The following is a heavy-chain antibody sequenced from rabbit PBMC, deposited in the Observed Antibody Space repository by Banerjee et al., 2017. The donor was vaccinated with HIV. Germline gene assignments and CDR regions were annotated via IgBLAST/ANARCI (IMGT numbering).Heavy chain of an antibody. CDR3: ARDRANDGGCVFGL. J-gene: IGHJ3*01. CDR2: IYAGSTGST. CDR1: GFDFSSAA. D-gene: IGHD5-1*01. V-gene: IGHV1S45*01. Sequence: QQQLEESGGGLVKPGGTLTLTCKASGFDFSSAAMCWVRQAPGKGPEWIACIYAGSTGSTNYASWAKGRFTISKTSSTTVTLQMTSLTAADTATYFCARDRANDGGCVFGLWGQGTLVTVS.